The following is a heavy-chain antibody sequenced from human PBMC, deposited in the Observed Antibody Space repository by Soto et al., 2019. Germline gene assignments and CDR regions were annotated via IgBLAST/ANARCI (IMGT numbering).Heavy chain of an antibody. CDR3: ARHASITMIVVVPDAYYYYGMDV. CDR1: GYSFTTYW. CDR2: TDPSDSYT. D-gene: IGHD3-22*01. J-gene: IGHJ6*02. Sequence: GESLKISCKGFGYSFTTYWISWVRQMPGKGLEWMGRTDPSDSYTNYSPSFQGHVTISADKSISTAYLQWSSLKASDTAMYYCARHASITMIVVVPDAYYYYGMDVWGQGTRSPSP. V-gene: IGHV5-10-1*01.